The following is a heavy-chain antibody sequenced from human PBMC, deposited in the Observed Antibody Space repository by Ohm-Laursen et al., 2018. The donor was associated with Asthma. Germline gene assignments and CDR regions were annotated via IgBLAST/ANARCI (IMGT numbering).Heavy chain of an antibody. D-gene: IGHD5-12*01. CDR3: ARRGGYEDFDY. J-gene: IGHJ4*03. CDR2: ISFDGSSK. V-gene: IGHV3-30*04. CDR1: GFTFSSYA. Sequence: SLRLSCTASGFTFSSYAMHWVRQAPGKGLEWVALISFDGSSKYSSDSVKGRFTISRDNSKNTLYLQMNSLRAEDTAVYYCARRGGYEDFDYWGQGTTVTVSS.